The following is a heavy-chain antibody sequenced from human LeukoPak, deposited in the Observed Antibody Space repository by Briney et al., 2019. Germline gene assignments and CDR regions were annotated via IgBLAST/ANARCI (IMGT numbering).Heavy chain of an antibody. D-gene: IGHD3-22*01. Sequence: GASVKVSCKASGYTFTSYGINWVRQAPGQGLEWMGWISVYCANTNYAQKFQGRVIMTTDTSTSTAYMELRSLRSDDTAVYYCARDQTSSGYYYKWFDPWGQGTLVTVSS. V-gene: IGHV1-18*01. CDR3: ARDQTSSGYYYKWFDP. CDR1: GYTFTSYG. CDR2: ISVYCANT. J-gene: IGHJ5*02.